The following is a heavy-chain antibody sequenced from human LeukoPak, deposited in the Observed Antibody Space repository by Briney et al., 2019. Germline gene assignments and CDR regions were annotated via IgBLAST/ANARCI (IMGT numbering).Heavy chain of an antibody. D-gene: IGHD1-26*01. CDR1: DGSTTGYY. V-gene: IGHV4-34*01. Sequence: SETLSLTCSVSDGSTTGYYWSWIRQPPGKGLEWIGEINHGGSTNYNPSLMSRVTISVDMSKNQLSLKLSSVTAADTAVYHCARHKLGSPFDAFDIWGQGTMVTVSS. CDR2: INHGGST. J-gene: IGHJ3*02. CDR3: ARHKLGSPFDAFDI.